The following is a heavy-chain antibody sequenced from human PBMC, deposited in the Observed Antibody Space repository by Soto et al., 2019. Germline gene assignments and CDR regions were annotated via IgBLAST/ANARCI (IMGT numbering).Heavy chain of an antibody. CDR2: IYSGGST. CDR3: ASEDSSAYSAFDI. CDR1: GFTVSSNY. D-gene: IGHD6-6*01. J-gene: IGHJ3*02. Sequence: EVQLVESGGGLVQPGGSLRLSCAASGFTVSSNYMSWVRQAPGKGLEWVSVIYSGGSTYYADSVKGRFTISRDNSKNELYLQMKSRSAADTAVYDCASEDSSAYSAFDIWGQGTMVTVSS. V-gene: IGHV3-66*01.